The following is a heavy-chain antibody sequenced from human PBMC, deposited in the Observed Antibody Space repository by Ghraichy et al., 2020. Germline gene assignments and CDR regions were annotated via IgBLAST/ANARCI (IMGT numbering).Heavy chain of an antibody. D-gene: IGHD2/OR15-2a*01. J-gene: IGHJ5*02. Sequence: SQTLSLTCTVSGDSISSTSYHWAWIRQPPGKGLEWIGSIFYSGSTSYNPSLKSRVMIFVDTSKNQFSLRLSSVTAADTAVYYCARRNRRFDPWGQGALVTVSS. CDR3: ARRNRRFDP. CDR2: IFYSGST. V-gene: IGHV4-39*01. CDR1: GDSISSTSYH.